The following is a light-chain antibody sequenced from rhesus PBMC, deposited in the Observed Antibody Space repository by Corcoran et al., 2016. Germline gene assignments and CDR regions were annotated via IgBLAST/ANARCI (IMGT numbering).Light chain of an antibody. V-gene: IGKV1-22*01. J-gene: IGKJ2*01. CDR1: QGISDD. CDR2: EAS. Sequence: DIQMTQSPSSLSASVGDRVTITCRASQGISDDLAWYQQKPGKTPKLLIYEASSLQSGITSRFSGSGSGTDFTLTISNLQPEDSATYYCQHYYSSPYSFGQGTKVEIK. CDR3: QHYYSSPYS.